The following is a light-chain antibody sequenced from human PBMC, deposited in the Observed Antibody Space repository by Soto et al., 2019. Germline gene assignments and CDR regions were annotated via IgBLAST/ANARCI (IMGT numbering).Light chain of an antibody. V-gene: IGLV2-23*01. J-gene: IGLJ1*01. CDR3: CSSAPSRTFV. Sequence: QSVLTQPASVSGSPGPAITISCTGSSSAVGSYRLVSWYQHHPGKVPKLIIYEGNKRPSGVSDGFSGSEPDKTASLTISGLQAEDEADYYCCSSAPSRTFVFGTGTKVTVL. CDR2: EGN. CDR1: SSAVGSYRL.